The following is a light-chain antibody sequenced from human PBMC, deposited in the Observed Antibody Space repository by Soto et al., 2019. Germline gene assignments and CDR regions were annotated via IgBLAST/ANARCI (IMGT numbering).Light chain of an antibody. CDR2: GAS. J-gene: IGKJ1*01. CDR1: QSVSSSY. V-gene: IGKV3-20*01. Sequence: EIVLTQCPGTLSLSPGERATLSCRASQSVSSSYLAWYLQKPGQAPILLIYGASTRATGIPGRFSGSGSGTDFTLTISRLEPEDFAAYYCQQYGSSPGTFGQGTKVEIK. CDR3: QQYGSSPGT.